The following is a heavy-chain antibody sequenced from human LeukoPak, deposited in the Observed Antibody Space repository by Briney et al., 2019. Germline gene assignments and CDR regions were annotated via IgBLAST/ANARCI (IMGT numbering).Heavy chain of an antibody. CDR2: ISGSGAGT. D-gene: IGHD2-2*01. CDR1: GFTFSGYA. J-gene: IGHJ4*02. CDR3: AKAYSSSNICYWRD. V-gene: IGHV3-23*01. Sequence: GGSLPHPRAASGFTFSGYAMNWVRQAPGQGLEWVSGISGSGAGTNYADSVKGRFTIYRDNSKNTLYLQMNSLRAEDTAVYYCAKAYSSSNICYWRDWGPVTLVTVSS.